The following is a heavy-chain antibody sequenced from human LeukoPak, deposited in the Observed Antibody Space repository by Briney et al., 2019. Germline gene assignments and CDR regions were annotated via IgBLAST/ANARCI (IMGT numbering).Heavy chain of an antibody. CDR3: ARVVRYFDY. J-gene: IGHJ4*02. CDR1: GFTFSTYW. V-gene: IGHV3-74*01. Sequence: GGSLRLSRAASGFTFSTYWMHWVRQAPGKGLVWVSRIRGDGGDISYADSVKGRFTISRDNAKNTLYLQMNSLSAEDTALYYCARVVRYFDYWGQGTLVTVSS. D-gene: IGHD4-17*01. CDR2: IRGDGGDI.